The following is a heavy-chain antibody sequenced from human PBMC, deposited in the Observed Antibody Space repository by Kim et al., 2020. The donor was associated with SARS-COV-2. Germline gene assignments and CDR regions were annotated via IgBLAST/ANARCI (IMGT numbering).Heavy chain of an antibody. J-gene: IGHJ2*01. Sequence: SETLSLTCAVSGGSISSSNWWSWVRQPPGKGLEWIGEIYHSGSTNYNPSLKSRVTISVDKSKNQFSLKLSSVTAADTAVYYCARVVVAATEGDFFDLWGRGTLVTVSS. CDR3: ARVVVAATEGDFFDL. D-gene: IGHD2-15*01. V-gene: IGHV4-4*02. CDR2: IYHSGST. CDR1: GGSISSSNW.